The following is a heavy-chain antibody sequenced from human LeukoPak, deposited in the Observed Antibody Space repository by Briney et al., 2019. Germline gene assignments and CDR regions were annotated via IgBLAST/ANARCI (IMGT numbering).Heavy chain of an antibody. D-gene: IGHD6-19*01. Sequence: SETLSLTCTVSGGSISSYYWSWIRQPPGKGLEWIGYIYYSGSTNYNPSLKSRVTISVDTSKNQFSLKLSSVTAADTAVYYCAGGALGSSGWYFDYYYYMDVWGKGTTVTVSS. J-gene: IGHJ6*03. V-gene: IGHV4-59*01. CDR2: IYYSGST. CDR1: GGSISSYY. CDR3: AGGALGSSGWYFDYYYYMDV.